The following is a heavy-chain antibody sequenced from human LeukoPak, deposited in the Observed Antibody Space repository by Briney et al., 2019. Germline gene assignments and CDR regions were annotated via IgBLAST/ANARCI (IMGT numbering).Heavy chain of an antibody. Sequence: ASVKVSCKASGYTFTMHYVTWVRQAPGQGLEWLGIINPWGGSTTYAQDFQGRVTMTRDTSTSTVYLELNSLRSEDTAVYYCARGHYYDSGGLSRFDYWGQGTLVTVSS. CDR2: INPWGGST. D-gene: IGHD3-22*01. CDR1: GYTFTMHY. CDR3: ARGHYYDSGGLSRFDY. V-gene: IGHV1-46*01. J-gene: IGHJ4*02.